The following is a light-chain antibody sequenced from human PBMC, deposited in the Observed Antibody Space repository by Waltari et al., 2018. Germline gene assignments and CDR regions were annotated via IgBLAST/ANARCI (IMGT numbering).Light chain of an antibody. CDR2: DVS. CDR3: CSYAGRYSYV. Sequence: QSALTQPRSVSGSPGQSVTISCTGASGDVGGYNYVSWYQQPPGKAPKLMIYDVSKRPAGVPDRFFGSKSVETASLTISGLRAEDEADYYCCSYAGRYSYVFGTGTKVTVL. J-gene: IGLJ1*01. V-gene: IGLV2-11*01. CDR1: SGDVGGYNY.